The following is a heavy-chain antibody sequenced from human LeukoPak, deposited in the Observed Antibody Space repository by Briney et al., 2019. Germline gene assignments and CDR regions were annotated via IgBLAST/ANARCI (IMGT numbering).Heavy chain of an antibody. CDR2: ISYDGSNK. CDR3: AKAADDFDI. V-gene: IGHV3-30-3*01. J-gene: IGHJ3*02. Sequence: GRSLRLSCAASGFTFSSYAMHWVRQAPGKGLEWVAVISYDGSNKYYADSVKGRFTISRDNSKNTLYLQMNSLRAEDTAVYYCAKAADDFDIWGQGTTVTVSS. CDR1: GFTFSSYA.